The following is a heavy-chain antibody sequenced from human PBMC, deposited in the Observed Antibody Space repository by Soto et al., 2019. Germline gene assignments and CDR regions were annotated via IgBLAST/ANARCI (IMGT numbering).Heavy chain of an antibody. D-gene: IGHD6-13*01. J-gene: IGHJ5*02. CDR2: IYYSGST. CDR1: GGSISSSSYY. CDR3: ARHGMIAAAGTVWFDP. Sequence: PSETLSLTCTVSGGSISSSSYYWGWIRQPPGKGLEWIGSIYYSGSTYYNPSLKSRVTISVDTSKNQFSLKLSSVTAADTAVYYCARHGMIAAAGTVWFDPWGQGTLVTVSS. V-gene: IGHV4-39*01.